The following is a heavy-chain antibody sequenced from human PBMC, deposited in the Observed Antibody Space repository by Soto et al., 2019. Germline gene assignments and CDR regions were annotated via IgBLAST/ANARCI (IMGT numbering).Heavy chain of an antibody. CDR1: GYTFTSYG. J-gene: IGHJ3*02. V-gene: IGHV1-18*01. D-gene: IGHD3-22*01. CDR3: AGRYDSSGYYSQGHDAFDI. CDR2: ISAYNGNT. Sequence: GASVKVSCKASGYTFTSYGISWVRQAPGQGLEWMGWISAYNGNTNYAQKLQGRVTMTTDTSTSTAYMELRSLRSDDTAVYYCAGRYDSSGYYSQGHDAFDIWGQGTMVTVSS.